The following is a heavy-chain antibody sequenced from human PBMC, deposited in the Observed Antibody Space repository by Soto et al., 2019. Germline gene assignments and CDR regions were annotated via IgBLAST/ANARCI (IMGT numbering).Heavy chain of an antibody. V-gene: IGHV1-18*01. CDR2: ISGYNGNT. J-gene: IGHJ4*02. Sequence: QVHLVQSAAEVKKPGASVKVSCKASGYTFTSFGISWVRQAPGQGLEWMGWISGYNGNTNYAEKLQGRVTMTTDTSTRTAYLELRTLRSDDTAVYYCARAGAAVTTHFDYWGQGTLVTVSS. CDR1: GYTFTSFG. D-gene: IGHD4-17*01. CDR3: ARAGAAVTTHFDY.